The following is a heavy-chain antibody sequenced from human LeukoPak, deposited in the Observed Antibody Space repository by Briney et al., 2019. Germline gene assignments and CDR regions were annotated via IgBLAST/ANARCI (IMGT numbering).Heavy chain of an antibody. Sequence: SETLSLTCTVSGGSTSSYYWSWIRQPPGKGLEWIGYIYYSGSTNYNPSLKSRVTISVDTSKNQFSLKLSSVTAADTAVYYCARDPGYYYGSGKYYYYGMDVWGQGTTVTVSS. J-gene: IGHJ6*02. D-gene: IGHD3-10*01. V-gene: IGHV4-59*01. CDR2: IYYSGST. CDR1: GGSTSSYY. CDR3: ARDPGYYYGSGKYYYYGMDV.